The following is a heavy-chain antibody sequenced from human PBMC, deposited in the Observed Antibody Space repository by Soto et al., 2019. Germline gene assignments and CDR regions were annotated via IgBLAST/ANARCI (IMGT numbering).Heavy chain of an antibody. CDR3: ARHAQDIVVVVASRGAFDI. D-gene: IGHD2-15*01. CDR1: GGSISSYY. V-gene: IGHV4-59*08. J-gene: IGHJ3*02. Sequence: SETLSLTCTVSGGSISSYYWSWIRQPPGKGLEWIGYIYYSGSTNYNPSLKSRVTISVDTSKNQFSLKLSSVTAADTAVYYCARHAQDIVVVVASRGAFDIWGQGTMVTVSS. CDR2: IYYSGST.